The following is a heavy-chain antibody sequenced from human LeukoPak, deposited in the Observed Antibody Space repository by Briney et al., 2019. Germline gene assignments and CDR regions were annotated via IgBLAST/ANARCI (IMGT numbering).Heavy chain of an antibody. V-gene: IGHV1-18*01. CDR2: ISAYNGNT. J-gene: IGHJ6*02. CDR1: GYTFTSYG. CDR3: ARDRHTVVRGPYYYGMDV. Sequence: GASVKVSCKASGYTFTSYGISWVRQAPGQGLEWMGWISAYNGNTNYAQKLQGRVTMTTDTSTSTAYMELRSLRSDDTAVYYCARDRHTVVRGPYYYGMDVWGQGTTVTVSS. D-gene: IGHD4-23*01.